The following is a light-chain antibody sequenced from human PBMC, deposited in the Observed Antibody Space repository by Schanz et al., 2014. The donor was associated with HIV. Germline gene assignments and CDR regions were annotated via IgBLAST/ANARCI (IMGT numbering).Light chain of an antibody. J-gene: IGLJ2*01. CDR3: ATWDDSLKGVV. V-gene: IGLV1-44*01. CDR2: SDN. CDR1: SSNIGSNT. Sequence: QSVLTQPPSASGTPGQRVTISCSGSSSNIGSNTVNWYQHLPGSAPQLLIYSDNQRPSGVPDRFSGSESGTSASLAISGLRSDDEAHYYCATWDDSLKGVVFGGGTKVTVL.